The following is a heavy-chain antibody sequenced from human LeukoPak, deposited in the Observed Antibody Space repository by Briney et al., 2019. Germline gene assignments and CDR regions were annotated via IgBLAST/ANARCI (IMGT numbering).Heavy chain of an antibody. D-gene: IGHD6-13*01. CDR1: GFTFSSYA. CDR3: AKDARVSPSGVGSSWYEEYFQH. Sequence: PGGSLRLSCAASGFTFSSYAMSWVRQAPGKGLEWVSAISGSGGSTYYADSVKGRFTISRDNSKNTLYLQMNSLRAEDTAVYYCAKDARVSPSGVGSSWYEEYFQHWGQGTLVTVSS. CDR2: ISGSGGST. J-gene: IGHJ1*01. V-gene: IGHV3-23*01.